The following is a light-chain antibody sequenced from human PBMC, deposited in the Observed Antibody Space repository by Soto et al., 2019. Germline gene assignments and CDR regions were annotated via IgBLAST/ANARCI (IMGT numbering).Light chain of an antibody. CDR1: RSDIGDSNF. V-gene: IGLV2-14*01. CDR2: EVN. J-gene: IGLJ1*01. CDR3: FSFTTTSTHV. Sequence: QSVLTQPASVSGSPGQSVTISCTGPRSDIGDSNFISWYQQSPGKAPRLLIYEVNNRPSGVSRRFSGSKAGNTASLTISGLLEDDEADYFCFSFTTTSTHVFGTGTKVTVL.